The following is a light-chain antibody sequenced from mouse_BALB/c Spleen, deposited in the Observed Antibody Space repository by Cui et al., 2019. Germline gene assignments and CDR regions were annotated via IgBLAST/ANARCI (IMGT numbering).Light chain of an antibody. CDR1: SSVSSSY. CDR3: HQYHRSPYT. J-gene: IGKJ2*01. V-gene: IGKV4-74*01. CDR2: STS. Sequence: QIVLTQSPAIMSASLGERVTMTCTASSSVSSSYLHWYQQKPRSSPKLWIYSTSNQGSGVPVRFSGSGSGTSYSLTISSMEAEDAATYYCHQYHRSPYTFGGGTKLEIK.